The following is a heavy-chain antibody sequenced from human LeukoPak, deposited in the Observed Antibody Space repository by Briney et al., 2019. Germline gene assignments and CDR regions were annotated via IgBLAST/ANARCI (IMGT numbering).Heavy chain of an antibody. CDR3: AAQLAYSSWSLDRIDY. Sequence: SVKVSCKASGGTFSSYAISWVRQAPGQGLEWMGGIIPIFGTANYAQKFQGRVTITADESTSTAYMELSSLRSEDTAVYYCAAQLAYSSWSLDRIDYWGQGALVTVSS. CDR2: IIPIFGTA. D-gene: IGHD6-6*01. J-gene: IGHJ4*02. CDR1: GGTFSSYA. V-gene: IGHV1-69*13.